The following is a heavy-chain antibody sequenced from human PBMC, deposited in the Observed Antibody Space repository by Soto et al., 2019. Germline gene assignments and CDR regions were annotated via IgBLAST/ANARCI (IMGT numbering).Heavy chain of an antibody. CDR2: ISYDGSNK. J-gene: IGHJ2*01. Sequence: QVQLVESGGGVVQPGRSLRLSCAASGFTFSSYAMHWVRQAPGKGLEWVAVISYDGSNKYYADSVKGRFTISRDNSKNTLYLQINSLRAEDTAVYYCARPLWRDDYNWGYFDLWGRGTLVTVSA. CDR1: GFTFSSYA. D-gene: IGHD4-4*01. CDR3: ARPLWRDDYNWGYFDL. V-gene: IGHV3-30-3*01.